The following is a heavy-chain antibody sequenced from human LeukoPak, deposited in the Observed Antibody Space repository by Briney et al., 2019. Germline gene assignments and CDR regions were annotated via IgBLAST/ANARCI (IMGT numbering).Heavy chain of an antibody. D-gene: IGHD4-17*01. CDR2: INAYNGDT. CDR1: NYSFTSYG. V-gene: IGHV1-18*01. J-gene: IGHJ6*03. Sequence: ASVKVSCKASNYSFTSYGISWVRQAPGQGLEWMAWINAYNGDTDYAQKLQGRVTLTTETSTSTAYMELRSLRSDDTAVYYCARGATKVTSVIHMDVWGKGTTVIVSS. CDR3: ARGATKVTSVIHMDV.